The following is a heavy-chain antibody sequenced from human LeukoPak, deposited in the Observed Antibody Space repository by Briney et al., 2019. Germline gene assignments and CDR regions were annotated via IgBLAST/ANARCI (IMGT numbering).Heavy chain of an antibody. Sequence: PGGSLRLSCAASGFTFSSYAMSWVRQAPGKGLEWVSVISGSGGSTYYADSVKGRFTISRDNSKNTLYLQMNSLRAEDTAVYYCARGTDSSGYYDYWGQGTLVTVSS. CDR1: GFTFSSYA. V-gene: IGHV3-23*01. J-gene: IGHJ4*02. D-gene: IGHD3-22*01. CDR2: ISGSGGST. CDR3: ARGTDSSGYYDY.